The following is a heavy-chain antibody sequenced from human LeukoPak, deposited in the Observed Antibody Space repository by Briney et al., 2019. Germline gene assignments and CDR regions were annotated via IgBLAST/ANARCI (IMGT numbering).Heavy chain of an antibody. V-gene: IGHV3-64*05. CDR3: VKIVMAGGYFDY. Sequence: GGSLRLSCAASGFSFSDYYMTWIRQAPGKGLEYVSAISSNGATTYYADSVKGRFTISRDNSKNTLYFQMSSLRPEDTAVYYCVKIVMAGGYFDYWGQGTLVTVSS. CDR2: ISSNGATT. D-gene: IGHD3-16*01. CDR1: GFSFSDYY. J-gene: IGHJ4*02.